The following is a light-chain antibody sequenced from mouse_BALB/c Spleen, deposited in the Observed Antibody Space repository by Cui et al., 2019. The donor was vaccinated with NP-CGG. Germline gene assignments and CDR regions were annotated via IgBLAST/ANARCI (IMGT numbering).Light chain of an antibody. CDR1: TGAVTTSNY. CDR3: ALWYSNHWV. Sequence: QAVVTQESALTTSPGETVTLTCRSSTGAVTTSNYANWVQEKPDHLFTGLIGGTNNRAPGVPARFSGSLIGDEAALIITGAQTEDEAIYFCALWYSNHWVFGGGTKLTVL. V-gene: IGLV1*01. CDR2: GTN. J-gene: IGLJ1*01.